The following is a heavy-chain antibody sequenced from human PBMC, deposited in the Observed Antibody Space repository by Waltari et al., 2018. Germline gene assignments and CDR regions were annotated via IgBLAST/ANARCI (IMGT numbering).Heavy chain of an antibody. D-gene: IGHD2-15*01. Sequence: QLQLQQSGPGLVKPSESLSLTCAVSGASMGSRDFWSWGRQSPGKGLEWSGQVHRSGRTNYNPSLASRVTMSIDTSNNQFSLKVTSATAADTAIYYCARDRGRGLYLDSWGQGILVTVSP. J-gene: IGHJ4*02. CDR1: GASMGSRDF. CDR3: ARDRGRGLYLDS. CDR2: VHRSGRT. V-gene: IGHV4-4*02.